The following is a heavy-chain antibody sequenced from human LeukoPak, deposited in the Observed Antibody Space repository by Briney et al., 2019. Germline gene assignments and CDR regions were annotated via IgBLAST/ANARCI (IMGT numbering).Heavy chain of an antibody. CDR3: ARVLLERPGIDSFDM. J-gene: IGHJ3*02. Sequence: GGSLRLSCGAFLFSSGIYSMDCVRQAPGKGLEWVSHINSGSSTIYYADSVKGRFTISRDNAGNSLYLQMNSLRAEDTAVYYCARVLLERPGIDSFDMWGQGTMVTVSS. D-gene: IGHD1-1*01. CDR1: LFSSGIYS. CDR2: INSGSSTI. V-gene: IGHV3-48*01.